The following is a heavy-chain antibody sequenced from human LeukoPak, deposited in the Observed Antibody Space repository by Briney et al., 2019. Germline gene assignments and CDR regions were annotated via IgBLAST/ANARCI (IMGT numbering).Heavy chain of an antibody. CDR3: AKDLLGAHCSGGSCYSFGH. Sequence: PGGSLRLSCAASGFTFSSTSMSWVRQAPGKGLEWVSSFSASKNNRHYVDSVKGRFIISRDNSKNTLYLQMNSLRAEDTAVYYCAKDLLGAHCSGGSCYSFGHWGQGTLVSVFS. V-gene: IGHV3-23*01. CDR2: FSASKNNR. D-gene: IGHD2-15*01. CDR1: GFTFSSTS. J-gene: IGHJ4*02.